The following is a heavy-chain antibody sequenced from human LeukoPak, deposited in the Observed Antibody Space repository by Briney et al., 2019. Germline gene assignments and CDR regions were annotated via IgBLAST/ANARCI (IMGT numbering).Heavy chain of an antibody. J-gene: IGHJ4*02. CDR2: IYYSGST. Sequence: SETLSLTCTVSGGSISTYYWSWIRQPPGKGLEWIGYIYYSGSTNYNPSLKSRVTISVDTSKNQFSLKLSSVTAADTAVYYCARRDSSGWSYFDYWGQGTLVTVSS. CDR3: ARRDSSGWSYFDY. V-gene: IGHV4-59*08. D-gene: IGHD6-19*01. CDR1: GGSISTYY.